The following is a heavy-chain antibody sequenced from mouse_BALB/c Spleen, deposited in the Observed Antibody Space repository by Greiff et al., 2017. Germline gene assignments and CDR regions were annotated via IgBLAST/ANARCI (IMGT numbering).Heavy chain of an antibody. J-gene: IGHJ4*01. Sequence: EVQLQESGPGLVKPSQSLSLTCSVTGYSITSGYYWNWIRQFPGNKLEWMGYISYDGSNNYNPSLKNRISITRDTSKNQFFLKLNSVTTEDTATYYCARREGYYDYDEEDAMDYWGQGTSVTVSS. CDR2: ISYDGSN. CDR3: ARREGYYDYDEEDAMDY. CDR1: GYSITSGYY. D-gene: IGHD2-4*01. V-gene: IGHV3-6*02.